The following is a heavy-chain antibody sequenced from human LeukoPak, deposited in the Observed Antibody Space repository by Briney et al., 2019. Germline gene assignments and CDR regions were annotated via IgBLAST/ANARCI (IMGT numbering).Heavy chain of an antibody. Sequence: GSLRLSCAASGFTFSSYWMSWVRQAPGKGLEWVANIKQDGSEKYYVDSVKGRFTISRDNAKNSLYLQMNSLRAEDTAVYYCARSSYYDTPGYFDYWGQGTLVTVSS. D-gene: IGHD3-9*01. CDR2: IKQDGSEK. CDR1: GFTFSSYW. CDR3: ARSSYYDTPGYFDY. V-gene: IGHV3-7*01. J-gene: IGHJ4*02.